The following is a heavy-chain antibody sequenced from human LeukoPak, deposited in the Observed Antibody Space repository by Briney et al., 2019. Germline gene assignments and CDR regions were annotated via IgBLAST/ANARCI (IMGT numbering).Heavy chain of an antibody. CDR2: IYTSGST. CDR1: GGSISSYY. V-gene: IGHV4-4*07. J-gene: IGHJ4*02. D-gene: IGHD3-22*01. CDR3: ARENDYYDSNGYPDY. Sequence: SETLSLTCTVSGGSISSYYWSWIRQPAGKGLEWIGRIYTSGSTNYNPSLKSRVTMSVDTSKKQFSLKLSSVTAADTAVYYCARENDYYDSNGYPDYWGQGTLVTVSS.